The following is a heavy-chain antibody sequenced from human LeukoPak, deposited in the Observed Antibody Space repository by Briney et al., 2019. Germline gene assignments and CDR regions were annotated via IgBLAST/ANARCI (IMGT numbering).Heavy chain of an antibody. J-gene: IGHJ4*02. Sequence: HPGGSLRLSCAASGFTVSSNYMSWVRQAPGKGLEWVSTISGGGGSTYYSDSVKGRFTISRDNSKNTLYLQMNSLRAEDTAVYYCAKSSPPPLRYWGQGTLVTVSS. V-gene: IGHV3-23*01. CDR2: ISGGGGST. CDR3: AKSSPPPLRY. CDR1: GFTVSSNY.